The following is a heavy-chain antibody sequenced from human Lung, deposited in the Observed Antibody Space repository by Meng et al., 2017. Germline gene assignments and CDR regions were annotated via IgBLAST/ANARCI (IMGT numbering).Heavy chain of an antibody. CDR3: AKDPTLRGVWYFKH. J-gene: IGHJ1*01. D-gene: IGHD3-10*01. V-gene: IGHV3-23*01. Sequence: GGSLRLSCAASGFSFGRYAMSWVRQAPGQGLEWVSSLSNSGSSTYYRDSVKGRFTISRDNSKDTVYLQMSSLRVEDTAIYFCAKDPTLRGVWYFKHWGQGTLVTVSS. CDR2: LSNSGSST. CDR1: GFSFGRYA.